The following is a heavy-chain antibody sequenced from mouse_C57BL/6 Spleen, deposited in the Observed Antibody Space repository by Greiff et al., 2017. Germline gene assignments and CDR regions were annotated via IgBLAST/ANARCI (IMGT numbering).Heavy chain of an antibody. Sequence: VQLQQSGPELVKPGASVKISCKASGYSFTDYNMNWVKQSNGKSLEWIGVINPNYGTTSYNQKLNGKATLTVDQSASTDYMQLNSLASEDSAVYYCARTVDYSQGFSCYFDYWGQGTTLTVSS. D-gene: IGHD2-13*01. CDR3: ARTVDYSQGFSCYFDY. V-gene: IGHV1-39*01. CDR1: GYSFTDYN. CDR2: INPNYGTT. J-gene: IGHJ2*01.